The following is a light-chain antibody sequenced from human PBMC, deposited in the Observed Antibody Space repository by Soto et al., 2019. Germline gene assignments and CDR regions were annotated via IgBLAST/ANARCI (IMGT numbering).Light chain of an antibody. Sequence: EIQLTQSPSFLSASVGDTVTITCRASQDIGTYLAWYQEQQGKPPRLLVYSASTSQSGLPSRFSGSGSGTDFSLTISSLQPDDFTTYYCQQLNTYPWTFGQGTKVDIK. CDR3: QQLNTYPWT. CDR2: SAS. V-gene: IGKV1-9*01. CDR1: QDIGTY. J-gene: IGKJ1*01.